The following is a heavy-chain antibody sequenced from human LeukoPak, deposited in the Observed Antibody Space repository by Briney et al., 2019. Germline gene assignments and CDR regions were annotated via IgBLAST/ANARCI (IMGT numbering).Heavy chain of an antibody. CDR3: AHSSGWYIAEYFQH. V-gene: IGHV3-43D*03. CDR2: ISWDGGST. Sequence: GGSLRLSCAASGFTFDDYAMHWVRQAPGKGLEWVSLISWDGGSTYYADSVKGRFTISRDNSKSSLYLQMNSLRAEDTALYYCAHSSGWYIAEYFQHWGQGTLVTVSS. J-gene: IGHJ1*01. CDR1: GFTFDDYA. D-gene: IGHD6-19*01.